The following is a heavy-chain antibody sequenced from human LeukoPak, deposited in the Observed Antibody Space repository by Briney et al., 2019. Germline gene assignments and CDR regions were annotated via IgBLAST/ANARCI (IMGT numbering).Heavy chain of an antibody. V-gene: IGHV4-38-2*01. CDR2: IYHSGST. CDR3: ARVGRFLEWFRGAFDP. D-gene: IGHD3-3*01. Sequence: SETLSLTCAVSGYSISSGYYWGWIRQPPGKGLEWIGSIYHSGSTYYNSSLKSRVTISVDTSKNQFSLKLSSVTAADTAVYYCARVGRFLEWFRGAFDPWGQGTLVTVSS. CDR1: GYSISSGYY. J-gene: IGHJ5*02.